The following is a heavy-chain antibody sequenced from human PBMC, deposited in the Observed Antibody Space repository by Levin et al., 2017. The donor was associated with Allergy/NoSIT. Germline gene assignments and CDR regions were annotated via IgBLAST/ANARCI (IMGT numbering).Heavy chain of an antibody. Sequence: PSETLSLTCAVYGGSFSGYYWSWIRQPPGKGLEWIGEINHSGSTNYNPSLKSRVTISVDTSKNKFSLKLSSVTAADAAVYYCASGNLRRPYYYYPGMDVWGQGTTVTVPS. D-gene: IGHD3-3*01. CDR2: INHSGST. V-gene: IGHV4-34*01. J-gene: IGHJ6*02. CDR3: ASGNLRRPYYYYPGMDV. CDR1: GGSFSGYY.